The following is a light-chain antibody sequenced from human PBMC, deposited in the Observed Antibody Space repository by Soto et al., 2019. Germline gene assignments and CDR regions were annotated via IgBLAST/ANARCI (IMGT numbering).Light chain of an antibody. V-gene: IGKV1-33*01. J-gene: IGKJ2*01. Sequence: DIQMTQSPSSLSASVGDRVTITCQASQDINRYLYWSQQKPGKAPKVQICDVETGVPSTFSGGGSGTDFTFTISSLQHEDIATYKCQQEHSLPRPFGQGTKLEIK. CDR3: QQEHSLPRP. CDR1: QDINRY. CDR2: DV.